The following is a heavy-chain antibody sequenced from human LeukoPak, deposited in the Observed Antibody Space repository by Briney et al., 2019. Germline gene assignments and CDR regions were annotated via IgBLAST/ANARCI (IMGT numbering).Heavy chain of an antibody. Sequence: TSETLSLTCAVYGGSFSGYYWSWIRQPPGKGLEWIGEINHSGSTNYNPSLKSRVTISVDTSKNQFSLKLSSVTAADTAVYYCALRPRYCSGGSCYSMTNFDYWGQGTLVTVSS. CDR3: ALRPRYCSGGSCYSMTNFDY. CDR2: INHSGST. J-gene: IGHJ4*02. D-gene: IGHD2-15*01. CDR1: GGSFSGYY. V-gene: IGHV4-34*01.